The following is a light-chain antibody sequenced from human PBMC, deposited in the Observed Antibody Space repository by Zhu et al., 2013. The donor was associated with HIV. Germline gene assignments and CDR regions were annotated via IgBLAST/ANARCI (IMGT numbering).Light chain of an antibody. Sequence: DIQMTQSPSSLSASVGDRVTITCRASQGFNNDLAWFQQKPGKVPKLLIYTAYTLQSGVSSRFSGSGFGTDFTLTISSLQPDDVATYYCQRYDSVPPWTFGQGTRVEIK. CDR1: QGFNND. CDR2: TAY. V-gene: IGKV1-27*01. J-gene: IGKJ1*01. CDR3: QRYDSVPPWT.